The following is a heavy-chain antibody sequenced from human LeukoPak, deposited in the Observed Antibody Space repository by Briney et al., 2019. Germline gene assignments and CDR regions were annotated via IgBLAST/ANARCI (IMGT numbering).Heavy chain of an antibody. D-gene: IGHD2-2*03. V-gene: IGHV4-34*01. CDR2: INHSGST. CDR1: GGSLSGYY. J-gene: IGHJ4*02. Sequence: PSETLSLTCAVYGGSLSGYYWSWLRQPPGKGLEWIGEINHSGSTNYNPSLKSRVTISVDTSKNQFSLKLSSVTAADTAVYYCARAPAGYCSSTSCPHFDYWGQGTLVTVSS. CDR3: ARAPAGYCSSTSCPHFDY.